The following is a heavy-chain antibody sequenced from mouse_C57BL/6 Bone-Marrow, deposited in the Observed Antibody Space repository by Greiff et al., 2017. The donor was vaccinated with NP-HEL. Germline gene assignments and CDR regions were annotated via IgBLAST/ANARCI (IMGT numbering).Heavy chain of an antibody. CDR3: ARAWYFDV. J-gene: IGHJ1*03. V-gene: IGHV1-50*01. Sequence: QVQLQQPGAELVKPGASVKLSCKASGYTFTSYWMQWVKQRPGQGLEWIGEIDPSDSYTNYNQKFKGKATLTVDTSSSTAYMQLSSRTSEDSAVYYCARAWYFDVWGTGTTVTVSS. CDR2: IDPSDSYT. CDR1: GYTFTSYW.